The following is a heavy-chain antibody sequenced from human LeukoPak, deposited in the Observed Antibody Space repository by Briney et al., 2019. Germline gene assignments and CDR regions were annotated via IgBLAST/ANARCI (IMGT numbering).Heavy chain of an antibody. J-gene: IGHJ6*02. Sequence: ASVKVSFKASGYTFTSYYMHWVRQAPGQGLEWMGIINPSGGSTSYAQKFQGRVTMTRDTSTSTVYMELSSLRFEDTAVYYCARYYGGNSSNYYGMDVWGQGTTVTVSS. D-gene: IGHD4-17*01. CDR3: ARYYGGNSSNYYGMDV. CDR2: INPSGGST. V-gene: IGHV1-46*01. CDR1: GYTFTSYY.